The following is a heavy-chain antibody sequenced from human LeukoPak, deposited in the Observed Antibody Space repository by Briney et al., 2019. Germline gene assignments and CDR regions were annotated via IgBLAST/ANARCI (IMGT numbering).Heavy chain of an antibody. CDR3: ARQAGGTSGPFDY. V-gene: IGHV4-59*08. Sequence: SETLSLTCTVSGGSISSSYCSWIRQPPGKGLERIGYIYHSESTNYNPSLKSRATISVDTSKNQFSLKLSSVSAADTAVYYCARQAGGTSGPFDYWGQGTLVTVSS. CDR1: GGSISSSY. CDR2: IYHSEST. D-gene: IGHD4-23*01. J-gene: IGHJ4*02.